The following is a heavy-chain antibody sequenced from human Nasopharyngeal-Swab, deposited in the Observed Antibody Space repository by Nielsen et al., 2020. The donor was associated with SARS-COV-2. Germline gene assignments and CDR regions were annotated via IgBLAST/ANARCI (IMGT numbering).Heavy chain of an antibody. D-gene: IGHD2-2*01. V-gene: IGHV1-2*02. CDR2: MNPNSGGT. CDR3: ARAAKGYCSSTSCYSIPEYYYYYMDV. J-gene: IGHJ6*03. Sequence: WARQAPGQGLEWMGWMNPNSGGTNYAQKFQGGVTMTRDTSISTAYMELSRLRSDDTAVYYCARAAKGYCSSTSCYSIPEYYYYYMDVRGKGTTVTVSS.